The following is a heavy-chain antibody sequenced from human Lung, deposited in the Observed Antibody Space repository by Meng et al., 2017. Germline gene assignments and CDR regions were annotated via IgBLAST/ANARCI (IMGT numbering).Heavy chain of an antibody. V-gene: IGHV3-21*01. CDR2: TSSSSRYI. D-gene: IGHD3-10*01. CDR3: ARDNYYDSGSYSGFDY. CDR1: GFTFSNYS. Sequence: EVQLVESGGGLVKPGGSLRLSCAASGFTFSNYSMNWVRQAPGKGLEWVSSTSSSSRYIYYADSLKGRFTISRDNAKNSLYLQMNSLRAEDTAVFYCARDNYYDSGSYSGFDYWGQGALVTVSS. J-gene: IGHJ4*02.